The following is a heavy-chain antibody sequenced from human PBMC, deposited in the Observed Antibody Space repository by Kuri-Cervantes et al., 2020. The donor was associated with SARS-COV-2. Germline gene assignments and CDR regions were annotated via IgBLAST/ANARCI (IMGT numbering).Heavy chain of an antibody. CDR1: GFTFSSYA. V-gene: IGHV3-30*04. CDR3: ARDVAAGRAYYYYMDV. J-gene: IGHJ6*03. Sequence: GESLKISCAASGFTFSSYAMHWVRQAPGKGLEWVAVISYGGSNKYYADSVKGRFTISRDNSKNTLYLQMNSLRAEDTAVYYCARDVAAGRAYYYYMDVWGKGTTVTVSS. CDR2: ISYGGSNK. D-gene: IGHD6-13*01.